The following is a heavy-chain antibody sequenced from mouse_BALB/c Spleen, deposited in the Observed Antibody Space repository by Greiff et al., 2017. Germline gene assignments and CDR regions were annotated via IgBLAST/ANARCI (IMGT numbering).Heavy chain of an antibody. D-gene: IGHD2-4*01. J-gene: IGHJ3*01. CDR2: ISSGGSYT. V-gene: IGHV5-6-4*01. Sequence: EVMLVESGGGLVKPGGSLKLSCAASGFTFSSYTMSWVRQTPEKRLEWVATISSGGSYTYYPDSVKGRFTISRDNSKNTLYLQMSSLKSEDTAMYYCTMVYYDYDEFAYWGQGTLVTVSA. CDR1: GFTFSSYT. CDR3: TMVYYDYDEFAY.